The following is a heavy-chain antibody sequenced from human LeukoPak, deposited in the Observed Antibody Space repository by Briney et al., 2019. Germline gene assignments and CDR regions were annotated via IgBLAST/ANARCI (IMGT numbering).Heavy chain of an antibody. Sequence: ASVKVSCKASGYTFSDFYIHWVRQAPGQGLEYVGWITPKSGDTYSPQRFQGRVTMTRDASINTAYMELSSLRSDDTAVYFCARVRLADERAWAYWGQGTLVTVSP. CDR3: ARVRLADERAWAY. D-gene: IGHD3-3*02. CDR1: GYTFSDFY. CDR2: ITPKSGDT. J-gene: IGHJ4*02. V-gene: IGHV1-2*02.